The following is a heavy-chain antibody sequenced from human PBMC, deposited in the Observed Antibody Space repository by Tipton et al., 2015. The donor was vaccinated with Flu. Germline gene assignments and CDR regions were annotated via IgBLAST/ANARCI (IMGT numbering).Heavy chain of an antibody. CDR3: ASAPTMTTYFF. D-gene: IGHD4-17*01. CDR1: GASISDYY. J-gene: IGHJ4*02. V-gene: IGHV4-59*08. CDR2: ISYSGTT. Sequence: TLSLTCSVSGASISDYYWNWIRQRPGKGLEWLAHISYSGTTDYNPSLKSRLTVSADTSKNQFSLKLTSVTATDTAIYYWASAPTMTTYFFWGQGTLVTVSS.